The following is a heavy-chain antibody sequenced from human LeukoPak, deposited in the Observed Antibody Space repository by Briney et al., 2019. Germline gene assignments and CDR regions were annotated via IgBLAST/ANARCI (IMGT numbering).Heavy chain of an antibody. CDR1: GFSMSAYQ. J-gene: IGHJ4*02. V-gene: IGHV4-4*09. CDR2: INTKGET. Sequence: SETLSLTRTASGFSMSAYQWSWVRQSPEKGLEWIGCINTKGETSYNPSLKSRVTTSVDTSKSQFSLRLTSVTAADTAVYYCATSNDAKIAPFDHWGQGILVTVSS. D-gene: IGHD2-21*01. CDR3: ATSNDAKIAPFDH.